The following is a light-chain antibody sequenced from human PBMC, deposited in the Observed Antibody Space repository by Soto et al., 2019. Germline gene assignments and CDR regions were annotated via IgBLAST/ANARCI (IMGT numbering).Light chain of an antibody. Sequence: QSVLTQSSSASASLGSSVKLTCTLSSGHSSYIIAWHQQQPGKAPRYLMKLEGSGSYNKGSGVPDRFSGSSSGADRYLTISNLQFEDEADYYCETWDSNTSFGGGTKLTVL. V-gene: IGLV4-60*02. CDR1: SGHSSYI. CDR3: ETWDSNTS. J-gene: IGLJ3*02. CDR2: LEGSGSY.